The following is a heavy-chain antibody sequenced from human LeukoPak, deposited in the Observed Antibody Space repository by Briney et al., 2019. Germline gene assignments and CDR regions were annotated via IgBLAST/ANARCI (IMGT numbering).Heavy chain of an antibody. CDR3: AKRVLLWFGESPGPFDY. D-gene: IGHD3-10*01. Sequence: PGGSLRLSCAASGFTFSSYAMHWVRQAPGKGLEWVAVISYDGSNKYYADSVKGRFTISRDNSKNTLYLQMNSLRAEDTAVYYCAKRVLLWFGESPGPFDYWGQGTLVTVSS. CDR2: ISYDGSNK. J-gene: IGHJ4*02. V-gene: IGHV3-30*04. CDR1: GFTFSSYA.